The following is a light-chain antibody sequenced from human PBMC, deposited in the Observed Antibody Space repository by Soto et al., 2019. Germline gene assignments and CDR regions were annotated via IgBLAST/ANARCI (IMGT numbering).Light chain of an antibody. V-gene: IGLV1-40*01. CDR3: QAYDSSLRQSV. J-gene: IGLJ3*02. CDR2: ADT. CDR1: SSNIGARYD. Sequence: QSVLTQPPSVSGAPGQWVTISCAGSSSNIGARYDVHWYQQFPGKAPKLLIYADTKRPSGVPDRFSASKSGTSASLGIAGLQAEDEADYYCQAYDSSLRQSVFGGGTKLTVL.